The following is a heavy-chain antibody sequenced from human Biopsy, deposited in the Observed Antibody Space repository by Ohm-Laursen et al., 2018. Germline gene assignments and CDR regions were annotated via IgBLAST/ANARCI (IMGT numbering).Heavy chain of an antibody. CDR2: ISTYNADT. V-gene: IGHV1-18*04. CDR1: GYTFTAYG. CDR3: ARDPGYDFWSGSDPFDI. D-gene: IGHD3-3*01. Sequence: GASVKVSCKTSGYTFTAYGISWGRQAPGQGLEWRGWISTYNADTNITQKFQGRVSMTTDTSTRPAYLELRSLRSGDTAIYFCARDPGYDFWSGSDPFDIWGQGTLVTVS. J-gene: IGHJ3*02.